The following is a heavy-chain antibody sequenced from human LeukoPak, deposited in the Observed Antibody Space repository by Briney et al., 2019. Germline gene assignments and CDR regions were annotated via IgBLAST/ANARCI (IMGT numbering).Heavy chain of an antibody. Sequence: SETLSLTCNISGGSISRYYWSWIRQPPGKGLEWIGYIYYSGSTNYNPSLKSRVTISVDTPKNQFSLKLSSVTAADTAVYYCARVLAVAGTGDAFDIWGQGTMVTVSP. CDR2: IYYSGST. J-gene: IGHJ3*02. CDR1: GGSISRYY. CDR3: ARVLAVAGTGDAFDI. V-gene: IGHV4-59*01. D-gene: IGHD6-19*01.